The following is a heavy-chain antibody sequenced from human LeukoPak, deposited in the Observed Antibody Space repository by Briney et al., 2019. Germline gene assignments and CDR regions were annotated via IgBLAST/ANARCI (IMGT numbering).Heavy chain of an antibody. J-gene: IGHJ6*03. D-gene: IGHD1-14*01. CDR3: ARLPAITTYYYYYMDV. CDR1: GGSISSNSHY. V-gene: IGHV4-39*01. CDR2: IYYSGSS. Sequence: PSETLSLTCAVSGGSISSNSHYWGWIRQAPGKRLECIGTIYYSGSSYYNPSLKSRVTMSVDTSKNKFSLRLSSVTAADTAVYYCARLPAITTYYYYYMDVWGQGTRVTVSS.